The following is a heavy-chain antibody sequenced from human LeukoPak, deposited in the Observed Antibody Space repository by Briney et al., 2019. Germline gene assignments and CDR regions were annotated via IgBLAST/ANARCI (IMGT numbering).Heavy chain of an antibody. CDR2: IYHSGST. V-gene: IGHV4-4*02. J-gene: IGHJ6*04. CDR1: GGSISSSNW. Sequence: SETLSLTCAVSGGSISSSNWWSWVRQPPGKGLEWIGEIYHSGSTNYNPSLKSRVTISVDKSKNQFSLKLSSVTAADTAVYYWGGGSVTMVRPYGRDVGGKGTRVTVSS. D-gene: IGHD3-10*01. CDR3: GGGSVTMVRPYGRDV.